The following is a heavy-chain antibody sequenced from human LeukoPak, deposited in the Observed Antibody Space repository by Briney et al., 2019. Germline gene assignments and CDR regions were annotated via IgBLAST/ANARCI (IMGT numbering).Heavy chain of an antibody. V-gene: IGHV3-21*01. D-gene: IGHD3-10*02. Sequence: GGSLRLSCAAPGLSFSGMNWVRQAPGKGLEWVSSISSSSTYIYYADSVKGRFTISRDNAKNSLYLQMNSLRAEDTAVYYCAELGITMIGGVWGKGTTVTVSS. CDR1: GLSFSG. J-gene: IGHJ6*04. CDR3: AELGITMIGGV. CDR2: ISSSSTYI.